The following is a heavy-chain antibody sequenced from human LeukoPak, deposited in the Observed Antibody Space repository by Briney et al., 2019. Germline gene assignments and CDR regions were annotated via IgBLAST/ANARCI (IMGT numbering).Heavy chain of an antibody. CDR2: ISSTGGTT. V-gene: IGHV3-23*01. CDR3: AKNGDRGAYCTGGTCYPYFYYYMDV. J-gene: IGHJ6*03. CDR1: GFIFSSYG. D-gene: IGHD2-15*01. Sequence: GGSLRLSCVASGFIFSSYGMSWVRQAPGKGLEWVSSISSTGGTTYYADSVKGRFTISRDNSKNTLYLQMNSLRAEDTAIYYCAKNGDRGAYCTGGTCYPYFYYYMDVWGKGTTVTI.